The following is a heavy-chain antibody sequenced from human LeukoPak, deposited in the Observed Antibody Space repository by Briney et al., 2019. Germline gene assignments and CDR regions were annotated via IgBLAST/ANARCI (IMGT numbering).Heavy chain of an antibody. V-gene: IGHV4-39*01. Sequence: PSETLSLTCTVSGGSISSSSYYWGWIRQPPGKGLEWIGSIYYSGSTYYNSSLKSRVTISVDTSKNQFSLKLSSLTAADTAVYYWASGATTLDYWGQGTLVTVSS. J-gene: IGHJ4*02. CDR1: GGSISSSSYY. CDR3: ASGATTLDY. D-gene: IGHD1-26*01. CDR2: IYYSGST.